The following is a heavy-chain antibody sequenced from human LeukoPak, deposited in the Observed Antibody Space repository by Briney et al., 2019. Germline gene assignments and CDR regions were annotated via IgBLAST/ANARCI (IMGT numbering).Heavy chain of an antibody. J-gene: IGHJ6*02. D-gene: IGHD4-23*01. V-gene: IGHV3-9*01. CDR1: GFALHNYA. Sequence: GGSLRLSCVGSGFALHNYAMHWVRRPPGKGLEWVSAINWNSDTKAYADSVKGRFTISRDRARNSLYLQMDSLRPEDTALYYCAKDTGGNGAYFYAMDVWGQGTSVTVSS. CDR2: INWNSDTK. CDR3: AKDTGGNGAYFYAMDV.